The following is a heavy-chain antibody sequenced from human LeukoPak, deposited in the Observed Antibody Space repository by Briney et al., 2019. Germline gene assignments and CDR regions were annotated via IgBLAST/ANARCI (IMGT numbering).Heavy chain of an antibody. V-gene: IGHV1-2*02. Sequence: VASVKVSCKASGYTFTGYYMHWVRQAPGQGLEWMGWINPNSGGTNYAQKFQGRVTMTRDTSISTAYMELSRLRSDDTAVYYCARALAVAGKNWFDPWGQGTLVTAPS. D-gene: IGHD6-19*01. CDR1: GYTFTGYY. CDR2: INPNSGGT. CDR3: ARALAVAGKNWFDP. J-gene: IGHJ5*02.